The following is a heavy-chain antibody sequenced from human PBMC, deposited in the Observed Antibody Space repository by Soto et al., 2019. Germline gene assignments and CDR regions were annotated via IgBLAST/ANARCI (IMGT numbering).Heavy chain of an antibody. CDR3: AKDRGSNYYYGMDV. CDR2: ISWNSGSI. Sequence: EVQLVESGGGLVQPGRSLRLSCAASGFTFDDYAMHWVRQAPGKGLEWVSGISWNSGSIGYADSVKGRFTISRDNXXNPLYLQMNSLRGEDTALYYCAKDRGSNYYYGMDVWGQGTTVTVSS. CDR1: GFTFDDYA. D-gene: IGHD3-10*01. J-gene: IGHJ6*02. V-gene: IGHV3-9*01.